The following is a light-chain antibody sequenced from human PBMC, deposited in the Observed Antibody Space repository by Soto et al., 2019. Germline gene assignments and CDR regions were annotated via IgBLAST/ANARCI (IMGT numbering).Light chain of an antibody. V-gene: IGLV2-14*01. Sequence: QSALTQPASVSGSPGQAITISCTGTSSDVGGYNHVSRYQHSPGKAPKLILFAVSDRPSGVSHRFSGSKSGNTASLTISGLQAEDVADYYCCSYSSLSTVVFGGGTKLTVL. CDR1: SSDVGGYNH. J-gene: IGLJ2*01. CDR2: AVS. CDR3: CSYSSLSTVV.